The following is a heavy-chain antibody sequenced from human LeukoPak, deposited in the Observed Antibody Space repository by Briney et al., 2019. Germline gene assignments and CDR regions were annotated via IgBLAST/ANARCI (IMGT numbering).Heavy chain of an antibody. CDR2: INPNNGGT. V-gene: IGHV1-2*02. J-gene: IGHJ4*02. CDR3: AREGYSYGPDY. CDR1: GYTFTGYY. D-gene: IGHD5-18*01. Sequence: ASVKVSCKASGYTFTGYYMHWVRQAPGQGLEWMGWINPNNGGTNYAQKFQSRVTMTRDTSISTAYMELSRLRSDDTAVYYCAREGYSYGPDYWGQGTLVTVSS.